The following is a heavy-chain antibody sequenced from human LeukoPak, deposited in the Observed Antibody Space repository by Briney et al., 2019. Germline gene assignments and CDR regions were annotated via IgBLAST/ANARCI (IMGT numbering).Heavy chain of an antibody. CDR1: GGAFSGYY. D-gene: IGHD3-22*01. J-gene: IGHJ4*02. CDR3: ARGNRGKGLKTYYYDSSGYWPIDY. Sequence: PSETLSLTCAVYGGAFSGYYWSGIRQPPRKGLEWIVGINHSGSTNYNPPLKSRVTISVETSKKQCSLKLCAVTAADTAVYYCARGNRGKGLKTYYYDSSGYWPIDYWGQGTLVTVSS. V-gene: IGHV4-34*01. CDR2: INHSGST.